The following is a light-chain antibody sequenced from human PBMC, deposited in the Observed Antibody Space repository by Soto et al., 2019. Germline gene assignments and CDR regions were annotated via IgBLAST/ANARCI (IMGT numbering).Light chain of an antibody. CDR3: LKSNNWPPYN. CDR1: QSVSSS. CDR2: GAS. J-gene: IGKJ2*01. Sequence: EIVMTQSPATLSVSPGERATLSCRASQSVSSSLAWYQHKPGQPPRLLIYGASTRATGMPARFSGSGSGTEFTHKISNPQPEDWAVYYCLKSNNWPPYNFGQGTQLEIK. V-gene: IGKV3-15*01.